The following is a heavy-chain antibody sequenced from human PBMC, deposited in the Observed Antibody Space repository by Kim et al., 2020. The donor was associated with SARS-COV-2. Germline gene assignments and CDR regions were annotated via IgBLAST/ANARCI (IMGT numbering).Heavy chain of an antibody. Sequence: SETLSLTCTVSGGSISSSSYYWGWIRQPPGKGLEWIGSIYYSGSTYYNPSLKSRVTISVDTSKNQFSLKLSSVTAADTAVYYCARHGAYYGSGSYYTNAFDIWGQGKMGTVSS. V-gene: IGHV4-39*01. J-gene: IGHJ3*02. D-gene: IGHD3-10*01. CDR3: ARHGAYYGSGSYYTNAFDI. CDR2: IYYSGST. CDR1: GGSISSSSYY.